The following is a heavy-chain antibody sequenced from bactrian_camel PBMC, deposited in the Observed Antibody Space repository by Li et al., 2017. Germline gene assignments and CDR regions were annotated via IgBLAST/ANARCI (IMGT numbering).Heavy chain of an antibody. D-gene: IGHD2*01. CDR2: IAIGGST. J-gene: IGHJ4*01. V-gene: IGHV3S53*01. CDR3: ATGPSRDGGSCLLSPPLYSN. CDR1: GWYSGYC. Sequence: VQLVESGGGSVQAGGSLRLSCAYGGWYSGYCMGWFRQTPGKEREGVAAIAIGGSTYYADSVKGRFTISRDRAKNTVYLQMNSLKPEDTAMYYCATGPSRDGGSCLLSPPLYSNWGQGTQVTVS.